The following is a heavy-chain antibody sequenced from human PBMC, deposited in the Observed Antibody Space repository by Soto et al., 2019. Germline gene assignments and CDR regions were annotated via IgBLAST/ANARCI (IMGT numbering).Heavy chain of an antibody. V-gene: IGHV1-8*01. CDR2: MNPNSGNT. Sequence: ASVKVSCKAAGYTFTSYDINWVRQATGQGLEWMGWMNPNSGNTGYAQKFQGRVTMTRNTSISTAYMELSSLRSEDTAVYYCASADILTGYYLFDPWGQGTLVTVPS. D-gene: IGHD3-9*01. CDR1: GYTFTSYD. J-gene: IGHJ5*02. CDR3: ASADILTGYYLFDP.